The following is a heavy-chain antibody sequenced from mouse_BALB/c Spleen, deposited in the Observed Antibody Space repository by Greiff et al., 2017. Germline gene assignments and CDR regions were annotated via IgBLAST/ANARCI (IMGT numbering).Heavy chain of an antibody. Sequence: DVMLVESGGGLVQPGGSLKLSCAASGFTFSSYGMSWVRQTPDKRLELVATINSNGGSTYYPDSVKGRFTISRDNAKNTLYLQMSSLKSEDTAMYYCARVGGGFDYWGQGTTLTVSS. J-gene: IGHJ2*01. CDR3: ARVGGGFDY. CDR1: GFTFSSYG. V-gene: IGHV5-6-3*01. CDR2: INSNGGST.